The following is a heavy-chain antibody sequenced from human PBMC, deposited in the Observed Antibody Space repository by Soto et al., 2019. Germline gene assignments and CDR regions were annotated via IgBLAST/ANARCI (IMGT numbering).Heavy chain of an antibody. CDR3: ARDRVASTERCFAP. CDR2: MIPSFGSA. V-gene: IGHV1-69*06. Sequence: QVQLVQSGADVKTPGSSVRVSCKASGGTFSTYALSWVRQATGQGLEWMGWMIPSFGSANYAQRFRDRVTIAADKSLSAWYIALSGLRSDDPAVYYWARDRVASTERCFAPGGLVSLVTVSS. CDR1: GGTFSTYA. J-gene: IGHJ5*02. D-gene: IGHD6-19*01.